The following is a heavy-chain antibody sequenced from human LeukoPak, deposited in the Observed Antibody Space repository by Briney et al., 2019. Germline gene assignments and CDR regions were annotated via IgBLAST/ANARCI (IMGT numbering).Heavy chain of an antibody. CDR1: GFTFSAYW. V-gene: IGHV3-7*03. D-gene: IGHD4-23*01. CDR3: ARKTVVGSYFDY. CDR2: IKQDGSDK. Sequence: PGGSLRLSCAASGFTFSAYWMSWVRQAPGKGLEWVANIKQDGSDKYYVDSVKGRFTISRDIAKNSLYLQMNSLRAEDTAVYYCARKTVVGSYFDYWGQGTPVTVSS. J-gene: IGHJ4*02.